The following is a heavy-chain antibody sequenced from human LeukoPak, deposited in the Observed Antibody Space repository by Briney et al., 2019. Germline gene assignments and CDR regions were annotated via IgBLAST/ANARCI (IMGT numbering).Heavy chain of an antibody. J-gene: IGHJ4*02. D-gene: IGHD3/OR15-3a*01. Sequence: SETLSLTCAVYGGSFIGFHWNWIRQPPGKGLEWIGDINHSGSTNYNPSLTSRVTISVDPSKNQFSLNLSSVTAADTAVYYCARQTGSGLFILPGGQGTLVTVSS. CDR1: GGSFIGFH. CDR2: INHSGST. V-gene: IGHV4-34*01. CDR3: ARQTGSGLFILP.